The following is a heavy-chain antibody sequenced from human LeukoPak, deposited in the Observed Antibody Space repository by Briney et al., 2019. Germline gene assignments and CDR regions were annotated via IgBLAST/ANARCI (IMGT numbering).Heavy chain of an antibody. J-gene: IGHJ6*02. V-gene: IGHV3-30*18. CDR2: ISYDGSNK. D-gene: IGHD5-18*01. Sequence: GGSLRLSCAAPGFTFSSYGMHWVRQAPGKGLEWVAVISYDGSNKYYADSVKGRFTISRDNPKNTLYLQMNSLRAEDTAVYYCAKHRGYSYGSLGMDVWGQGTTVTVSS. CDR3: AKHRGYSYGSLGMDV. CDR1: GFTFSSYG.